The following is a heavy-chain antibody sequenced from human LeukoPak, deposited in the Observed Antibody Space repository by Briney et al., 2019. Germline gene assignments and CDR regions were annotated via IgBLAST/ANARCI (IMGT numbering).Heavy chain of an antibody. CDR3: AKDAYGGATFFYYMDV. J-gene: IGHJ6*03. Sequence: GGSLRLSCAGSGFTFDDYAMHWVRHTPGKGLEWVSGISWNSGNISYADFVGGRFTISRDNAKNSLSLQMNSLSDEDTAVYYCAKDAYGGATFFYYMDVWGKGTTDPVSS. D-gene: IGHD2/OR15-2a*01. V-gene: IGHV3-9*01. CDR2: ISWNSGNI. CDR1: GFTFDDYA.